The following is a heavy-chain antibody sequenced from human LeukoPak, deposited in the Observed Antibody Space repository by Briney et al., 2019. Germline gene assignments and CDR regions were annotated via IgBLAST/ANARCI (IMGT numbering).Heavy chain of an antibody. CDR2: IKQDGSEK. CDR1: GFTFSSYA. CDR3: ARAGRKSRGVDIVRKKETGYYYYMDV. J-gene: IGHJ6*03. Sequence: GGSLRLSCAASGFTFSSYAMSWVRQAPGKGLEWVANIKQDGSEKYYVDSVKGRFTISRDNAKNSLYLQMNSLRAEDTAVYYCARAGRKSRGVDIVRKKETGYYYYMDVWGKGTTVTVSS. V-gene: IGHV3-7*01. D-gene: IGHD2-15*01.